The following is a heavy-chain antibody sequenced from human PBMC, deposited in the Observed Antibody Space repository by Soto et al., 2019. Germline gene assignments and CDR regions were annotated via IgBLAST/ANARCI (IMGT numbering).Heavy chain of an antibody. CDR2: IYYSGST. CDR1: GGSISSGGYY. D-gene: IGHD6-13*01. Sequence: SETLSLTCTVSGGSISSGGYYWSWIRQHPGKGLEWIGYIYYSGSTYYNPSLKSRVTISVDTSKNQFSLKLSSVTAADTAVYYCARSPIAAAGSPQRQYGMDVWGQGTTVTVSS. CDR3: ARSPIAAAGSPQRQYGMDV. J-gene: IGHJ6*02. V-gene: IGHV4-31*03.